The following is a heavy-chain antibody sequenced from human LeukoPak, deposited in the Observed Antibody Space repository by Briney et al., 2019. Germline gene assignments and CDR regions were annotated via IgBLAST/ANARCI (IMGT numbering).Heavy chain of an antibody. CDR3: AGEEGIAAAAAIYYYGMDV. Sequence: SVKVSCKASGGTFSSYAISWVRQAPGQGLEWMGRIIPILGIANYAQKFQGRVTITADKSTSTAYMELSGLRSEDTAVYYCAGEEGIAAAAAIYYYGMDVWGQGTTVTVSS. D-gene: IGHD6-13*01. CDR1: GGTFSSYA. V-gene: IGHV1-69*04. CDR2: IIPILGIA. J-gene: IGHJ6*02.